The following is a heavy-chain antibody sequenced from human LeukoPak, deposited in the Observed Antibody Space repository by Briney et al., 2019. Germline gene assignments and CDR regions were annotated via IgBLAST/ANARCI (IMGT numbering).Heavy chain of an antibody. CDR1: GGSISSSSYY. D-gene: IGHD3-10*01. CDR3: ARHIRITMVRGVINKGNFDY. J-gene: IGHJ4*02. V-gene: IGHV4-39*07. CDR2: INYSGST. Sequence: SETLSLTCSVSGGSISSSSYYWGWIRQPPGKGLEWIGSINYSGSTYYNPSLKSRVTISVDTSKNQFSLKLSSVTAADTAVYYCARHIRITMVRGVINKGNFDYWGQGTLVTVSS.